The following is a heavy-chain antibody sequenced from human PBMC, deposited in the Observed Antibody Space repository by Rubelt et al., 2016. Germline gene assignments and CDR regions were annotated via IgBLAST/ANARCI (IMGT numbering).Heavy chain of an antibody. D-gene: IGHD4-17*01. CDR1: GGTFSSYA. Sequence: QVQLVQSGAEVKKPGSSVKVSCKASGGTFSSYAISWVRQAPGPGVEWQGGIIPLLCTANYAPKVQGRVTITAAESTSTAYMGLGSLRSDDTAVYYCARKSYGDTGYYFDYWGQGTLVTVSS. CDR2: IIPLLCTA. J-gene: IGHJ4*02. CDR3: ARKSYGDTGYYFDY. V-gene: IGHV1-69*01.